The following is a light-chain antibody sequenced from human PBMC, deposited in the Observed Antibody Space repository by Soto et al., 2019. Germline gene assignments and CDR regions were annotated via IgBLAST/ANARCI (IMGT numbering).Light chain of an antibody. J-gene: IGKJ4*01. CDR1: HDITNY. CDR2: DAS. Sequence: DIQLTQSPSSLSASVGDRVIITCQADHDITNYLNWYQQRPGQAPKLLIYDASNLEPGVPSRFSGSGSGKSFTFTIANLQSEDFATYYCQQYDDLPLTFGGGTKVE. CDR3: QQYDDLPLT. V-gene: IGKV1-33*01.